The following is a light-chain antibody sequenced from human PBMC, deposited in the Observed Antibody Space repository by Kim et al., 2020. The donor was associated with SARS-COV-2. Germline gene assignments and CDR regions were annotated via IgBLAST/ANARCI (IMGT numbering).Light chain of an antibody. V-gene: IGKV1-17*01. CDR3: LQHNAYPRT. CDR2: DTS. J-gene: IGKJ1*01. Sequence: ASVGDRVTITCRASQGIRSNLGWYQQKPGKAPKCLISDTSNLQSGVPSRFSGSGSGTEFTLTISSLQPEDFATYFCLQHNAYPRTFGQGTKVDIK. CDR1: QGIRSN.